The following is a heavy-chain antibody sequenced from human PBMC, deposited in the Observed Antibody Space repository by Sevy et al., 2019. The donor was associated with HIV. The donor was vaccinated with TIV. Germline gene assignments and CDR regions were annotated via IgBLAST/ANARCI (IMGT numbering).Heavy chain of an antibody. Sequence: SETLSLTCAVYGGSFSGYYWSWIRQPPGKGLEWIGEINHSGSTNYNPSLKSRVTISVDTSKNQFSPKLRSVTAADTAVYYCARISGGSGDFYYYYMDVWGKGTTVTVSS. J-gene: IGHJ6*03. D-gene: IGHD3-10*01. V-gene: IGHV4-34*01. CDR3: ARISGGSGDFYYYYMDV. CDR2: INHSGST. CDR1: GGSFSGYY.